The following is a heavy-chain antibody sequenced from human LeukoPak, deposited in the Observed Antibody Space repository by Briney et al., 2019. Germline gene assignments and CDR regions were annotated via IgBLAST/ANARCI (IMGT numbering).Heavy chain of an antibody. CDR2: ISGDAVTS. CDR1: GFTFKNYA. Sequence: PGGSLRLSCAASGFTFKNYAMNWVRQSPGQGLEWVSTISGDAVTSWYADSVKGRFTVSRDNSKNTLYLQMNSLRAEDTAVYYCARDRESFDYWGQGTLVTVSS. CDR3: ARDRESFDY. J-gene: IGHJ4*02. V-gene: IGHV3-23*01. D-gene: IGHD3-10*01.